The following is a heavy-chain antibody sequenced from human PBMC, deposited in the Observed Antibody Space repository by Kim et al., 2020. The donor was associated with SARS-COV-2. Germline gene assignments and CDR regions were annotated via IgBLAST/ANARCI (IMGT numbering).Heavy chain of an antibody. J-gene: IGHJ4*02. CDR2: ISYDGSNK. D-gene: IGHD6-13*01. CDR3: ASPYEKIAAAANYFDY. V-gene: IGHV3-30*04. CDR1: GFTFSSYA. Sequence: SLRLSCAASGFTFSSYAMHWVRQAPGKGLEWVAVISYDGSNKYYADSVKGRFTISRDNSKNTLYLQMNSLRAEDTAVYYCASPYEKIAAAANYFDYWGQGTLVNVSS.